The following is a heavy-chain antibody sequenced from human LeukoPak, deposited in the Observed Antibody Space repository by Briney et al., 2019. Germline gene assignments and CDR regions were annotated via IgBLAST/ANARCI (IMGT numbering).Heavy chain of an antibody. D-gene: IGHD3-10*01. CDR1: GFTFSTYA. Sequence: GGSLRLSCAASGFTFSTYAMSWVRQAPGKGLEWVSAISGGGDSTYYADSVKGRFTISRDNSKNTLYLQMNSLRAEDTALYYCAKEPASGSCFDYWGQGTLVTVSS. CDR3: AKEPASGSCFDY. J-gene: IGHJ4*02. V-gene: IGHV3-23*01. CDR2: ISGGGDST.